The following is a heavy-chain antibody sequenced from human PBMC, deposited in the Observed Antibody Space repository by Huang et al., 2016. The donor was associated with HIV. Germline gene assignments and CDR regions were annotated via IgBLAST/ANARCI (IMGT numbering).Heavy chain of an antibody. J-gene: IGHJ6*02. CDR2: IRQDGSEK. CDR3: VTKASAMDV. Sequence: LVESGGGLVQPGGSLRLSCGGSTVTFTAYWLTWVRQPPGEGLEGVASIRQDGSEKFYLDSVKGRFNISRDNGKKVLFLDMTSLQVDDTATYFCVTKASAMDVWGQGTTVIVSS. D-gene: IGHD2-8*01. V-gene: IGHV3-7*01. CDR1: TVTFTAYW.